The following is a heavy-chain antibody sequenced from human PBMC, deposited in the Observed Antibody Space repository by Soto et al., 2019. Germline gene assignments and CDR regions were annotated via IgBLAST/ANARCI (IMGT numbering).Heavy chain of an antibody. CDR3: ARDGSANWYFDWYFDL. CDR1: GFTLSGYP. CDR2: SANDASSE. Sequence: QVQLVESGGGVVQGGGSLRLSCAASGFTLSGYPMHWVGQAPGKGLEWVAISANDASSEHYADSVKGRFTISRDNSENTLYLQMNSLRAEDTALYYCARDGSANWYFDWYFDLWGRGTVVTVSS. J-gene: IGHJ2*01. D-gene: IGHD2-2*01. V-gene: IGHV3-30-3*01.